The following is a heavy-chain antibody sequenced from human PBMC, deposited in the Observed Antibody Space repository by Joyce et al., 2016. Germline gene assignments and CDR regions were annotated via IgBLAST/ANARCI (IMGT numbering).Heavy chain of an antibody. CDR2: ISTFNGYT. D-gene: IGHD3-16*01. V-gene: IGHV1-18*01. CDR3: ARGDYPRYFDY. Sequence: QIQLLQSGAEVKRPGASVRVSCLTSGYTFTTSSITWVRQAPGQGLEWVGRISTFNGYTTYGQRIQGRVTMTTDTSTSTAFMELRSLTSDETAVYYCARGDYPRYFDYWGQGTLVTVSS. CDR1: GYTFTTSS. J-gene: IGHJ4*02.